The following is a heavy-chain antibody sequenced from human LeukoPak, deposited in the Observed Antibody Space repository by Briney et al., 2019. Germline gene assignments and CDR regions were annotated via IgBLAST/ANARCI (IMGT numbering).Heavy chain of an antibody. CDR3: ARRTARYTTTYYFDY. D-gene: IGHD1-1*01. J-gene: IGHJ4*02. CDR1: GTSISNYY. Sequence: PSETLSLTCTVSGTSISNYYWSWIRQPPGKGLEWIGDIYYSGDTTYNPSLKSRVTMSVDTSKNQFSLKLSSLTAADTAVFYCARRTARYTTTYYFDYWGQGTLVTVSS. CDR2: IYYSGDT. V-gene: IGHV4-59*01.